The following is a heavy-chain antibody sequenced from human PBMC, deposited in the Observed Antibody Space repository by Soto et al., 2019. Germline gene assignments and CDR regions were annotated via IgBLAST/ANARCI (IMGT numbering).Heavy chain of an antibody. V-gene: IGHV1-18*01. CDR3: ARGLGVSEQWLVGTDAFDI. CDR1: GYTFTSYG. CDR2: ISAYNGNT. D-gene: IGHD6-19*01. J-gene: IGHJ3*02. Sequence: QVQLVQSGAEVKKPGASVKVSCKASGYTFTSYGISWVRQAPGQGLEWRGWISAYNGNTNYAQKLKGRGNMTTDTSTSTAYMELRSLRSDDTAVYYCARGLGVSEQWLVGTDAFDIWGQGTMVTVSS.